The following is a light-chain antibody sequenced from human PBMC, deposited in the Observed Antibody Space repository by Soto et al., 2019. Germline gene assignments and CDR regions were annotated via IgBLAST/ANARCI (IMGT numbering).Light chain of an antibody. CDR1: QTVTSSH. Sequence: DNVLTQSPGTLSLSPGERATLSCRASQTVTSSHLSWYQQKRGQAPRLLIYGASNRATGIPDRFDGSGSGTDFTLTISRLEPEDFAVYYCHQYGSSPWTFGQGTKVEIK. CDR2: GAS. CDR3: HQYGSSPWT. J-gene: IGKJ1*01. V-gene: IGKV3-20*01.